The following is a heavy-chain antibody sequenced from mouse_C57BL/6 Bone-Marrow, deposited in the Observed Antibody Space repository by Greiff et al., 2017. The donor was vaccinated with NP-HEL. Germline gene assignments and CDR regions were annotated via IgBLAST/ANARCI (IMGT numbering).Heavy chain of an antibody. CDR3: ASSDRRCYAMDY. Sequence: VQLKESGPGLVKPSQSLSLTCSVTGYSITSGYYWNWIRQFPGNKLEWMGYISYDGSNNYNPSLKNRISITRDTSKNQFFLKLNSVTTEDTATYYCASSDRRCYAMDYGGQGTSVTVSS. CDR2: ISYDGSN. J-gene: IGHJ4*01. CDR1: GYSITSGYY. V-gene: IGHV3-6*01.